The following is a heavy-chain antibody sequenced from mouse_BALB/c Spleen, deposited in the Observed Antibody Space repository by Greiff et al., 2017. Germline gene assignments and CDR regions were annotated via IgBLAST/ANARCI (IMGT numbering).Heavy chain of an antibody. Sequence: DVHLVESGGGLVQPGGSRKLSCAASGFTFSSFGMHWVRQAPEKGLEWVAYISSGSSTIYYADTVKGRFTISRDNPKNTLFLQMTSLRSEDTAMYYCAREAGLTYWGQGTLVTVSA. CDR2: ISSGSSTI. V-gene: IGHV5-17*02. J-gene: IGHJ3*01. CDR1: GFTFSSFG. CDR3: AREAGLTY.